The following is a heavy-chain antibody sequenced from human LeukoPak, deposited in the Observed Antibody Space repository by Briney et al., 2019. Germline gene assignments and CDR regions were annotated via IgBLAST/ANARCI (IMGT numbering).Heavy chain of an antibody. D-gene: IGHD3-9*01. CDR2: IYYSGST. CDR3: ARDNPAGRYFDWSKTDAFDI. CDR1: GGPISSYY. J-gene: IGHJ3*02. Sequence: SETLSLTCTVSGGPISSYYWSWIRQPPGKGLEWIGYIYYSGSTNYNPSLKSRVTISVDTSKNQFSLKLSSVTAADTAVYYCARDNPAGRYFDWSKTDAFDIWGQGTMVTVSS. V-gene: IGHV4-59*01.